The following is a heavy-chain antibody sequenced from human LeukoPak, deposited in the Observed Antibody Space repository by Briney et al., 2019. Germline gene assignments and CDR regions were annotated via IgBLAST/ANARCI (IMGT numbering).Heavy chain of an antibody. V-gene: IGHV1-69*13. Sequence: GASVKVSCKASGGTFSSYAISWVRQAPGQGLEWMGGIIPIFGTANYAQKFQGRVTITADESTSTAYMELSSLRSEDTAVYYCASNDPYCGGDCFTPDFDYWGQGTLVTVSS. CDR1: GGTFSSYA. J-gene: IGHJ4*02. D-gene: IGHD2-21*02. CDR3: ASNDPYCGGDCFTPDFDY. CDR2: IIPIFGTA.